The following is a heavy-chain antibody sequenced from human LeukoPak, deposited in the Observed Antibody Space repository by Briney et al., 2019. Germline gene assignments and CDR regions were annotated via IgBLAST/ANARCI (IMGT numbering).Heavy chain of an antibody. CDR1: GGSIISYY. CDR3: ARGSGRWAFDI. CDR2: IYYSGST. J-gene: IGHJ3*02. D-gene: IGHD3-10*01. V-gene: IGHV4-59*12. Sequence: SETLSLTCTVSGGSIISYYWSWIRQPPGKGLEWIGYIYYSGSTNYNPSLKSRVTISVDTSKNQFSLKLSSVTAADTAVYYCARGSGRWAFDIWGQGTMVTVSS.